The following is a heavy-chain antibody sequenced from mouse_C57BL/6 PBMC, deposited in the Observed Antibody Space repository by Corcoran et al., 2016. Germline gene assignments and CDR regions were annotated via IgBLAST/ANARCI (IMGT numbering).Heavy chain of an antibody. D-gene: IGHD1-1*01. V-gene: IGHV9-3*01. Sequence: QIQLVQSGPELKKPGETVKISCKASGYTLTTYGMSWVKQAPGKGLKWMGWINTYSGVPTYADDFKGRFAFSLETSASTAYLQINNLKNEDTATYFCARGPYYYGSSLFAYWGQGTLVTVSA. CDR1: GYTLTTYG. CDR2: INTYSGVP. CDR3: ARGPYYYGSSLFAY. J-gene: IGHJ3*01.